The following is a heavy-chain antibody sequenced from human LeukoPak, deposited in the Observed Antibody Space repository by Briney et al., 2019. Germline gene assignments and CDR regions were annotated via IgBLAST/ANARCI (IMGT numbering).Heavy chain of an antibody. CDR3: ARDDIVVVPAATNQDAFDI. D-gene: IGHD2-2*01. CDR2: INPSGGST. CDR1: GYTFTSYY. V-gene: IGHV1-46*01. Sequence: GASVKVSCKASGYTFTSYYMHWVRQAPGQGLEWMGIINPSGGSTSYAQKFQGRVTMTRDTSTSTVYMELSSLRSEDTAVYYCARDDIVVVPAATNQDAFDIWGQGTMVTVSS. J-gene: IGHJ3*02.